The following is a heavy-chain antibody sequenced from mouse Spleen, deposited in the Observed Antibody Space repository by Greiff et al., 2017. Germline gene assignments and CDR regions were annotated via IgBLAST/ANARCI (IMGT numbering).Heavy chain of an antibody. D-gene: IGHD2-3*01. Sequence: VQLQQSGPELVKPGASVKISCKASGYSFTGYYMNWVKQSPEKSLEWIGEINPSTGGTTYNQKFKAKATLTVDKSSSTAYMQLKSLTSEDSAVYYCARGWLLLVSYAMDYWGQGTSVTVSS. CDR2: INPSTGGT. CDR1: GYSFTGYY. V-gene: IGHV1-42*01. CDR3: ARGWLLLVSYAMDY. J-gene: IGHJ4*01.